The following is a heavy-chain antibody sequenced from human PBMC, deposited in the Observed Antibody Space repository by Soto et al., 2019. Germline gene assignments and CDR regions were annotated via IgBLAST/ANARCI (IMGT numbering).Heavy chain of an antibody. CDR1: GYTFTSYG. V-gene: IGHV1-18*01. Sequence: ASVKVSCKASGYTFTSYGISWVRQAPGQGLEWMGWISAYNGNTNYAQKLQGRDTMTTDTSTSTAYMELRSLRSDDTAVYYCARDYYGDYVVCFDYWGQGTPVIVSS. J-gene: IGHJ4*01. D-gene: IGHD4-17*01. CDR2: ISAYNGNT. CDR3: ARDYYGDYVVCFDY.